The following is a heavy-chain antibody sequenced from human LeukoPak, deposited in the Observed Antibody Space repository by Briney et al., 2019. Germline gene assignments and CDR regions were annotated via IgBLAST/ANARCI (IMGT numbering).Heavy chain of an antibody. CDR1: GYSISSGYY. D-gene: IGHD2-2*01. CDR2: IYRSGST. J-gene: IGHJ6*03. V-gene: IGHV4-38-2*02. CDR3: ARGDCSSTICYSPMDV. Sequence: KPSETLSLTCTVSGYSISSGYYWVWIRQPPGKGLEWIGSIYRSGSTNYNPSLKSRVTISVDTSKNQFSLKVNSVTAADTAVYYCARGDCSSTICYSPMDVWGKGTTVTVSS.